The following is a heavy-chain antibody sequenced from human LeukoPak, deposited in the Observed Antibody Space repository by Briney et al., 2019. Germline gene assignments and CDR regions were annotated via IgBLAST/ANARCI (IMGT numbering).Heavy chain of an antibody. CDR2: INWNGGST. J-gene: IGHJ4*02. D-gene: IGHD6-13*01. CDR3: ATGLGSWTSEPY. CDR1: GFTFDDYG. V-gene: IGHV3-20*04. Sequence: GGSLRLSCAASGFTFDDYGMSWVRQAPGKGLEWVSGINWNGGSTGYADSVKGRFTISRDNAKNSLYLQMNSLRAEDTAVYYCATGLGSWTSEPYWGQGTLVTVSS.